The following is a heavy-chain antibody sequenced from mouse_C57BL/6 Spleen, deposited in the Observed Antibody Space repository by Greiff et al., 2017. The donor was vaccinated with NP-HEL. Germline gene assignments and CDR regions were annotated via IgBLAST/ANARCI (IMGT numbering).Heavy chain of an antibody. D-gene: IGHD4-1*02. J-gene: IGHJ3*01. CDR3: AHNNWAFAY. CDR1: GYTFTSYW. V-gene: IGHV1-64*01. Sequence: QVQLQQPGAELVKPGASVKLSCKASGYTFTSYWLHWVKQRPGQGLEWIGMIHPNSGSTKSNEKFKSKATLTVDKSSSTAYMQLSSLTSEDSAVYYCAHNNWAFAYWGQGTLVTVSA. CDR2: IHPNSGST.